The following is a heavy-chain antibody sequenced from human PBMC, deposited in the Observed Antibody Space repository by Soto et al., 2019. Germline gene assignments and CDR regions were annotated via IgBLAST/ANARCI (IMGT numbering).Heavy chain of an antibody. J-gene: IGHJ3*02. Sequence: ASVKVSCKASGYTFTSYDINWVRQATGQGLEWMGWMSPNSDDTGYAQKFQGRVSLTRNTSISTAYMELSSLRSEDTAVYYCARMSGSLGAFDIWGQGAMVTVSS. CDR1: GYTFTSYD. CDR3: ARMSGSLGAFDI. CDR2: MSPNSDDT. V-gene: IGHV1-8*01. D-gene: IGHD2-15*01.